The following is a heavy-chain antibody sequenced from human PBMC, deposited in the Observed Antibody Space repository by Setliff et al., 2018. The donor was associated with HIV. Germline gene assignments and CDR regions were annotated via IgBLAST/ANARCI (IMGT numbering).Heavy chain of an antibody. CDR2: INAGNGDT. Sequence: ASVKVSCKASGYILTSYAIHWVRQAPGQGLEWMGWINAGNGDTKYSHKFQGRVSITRDTSANTAYMELSSLRSEDTAVYYCARATEAGTIDYWGQGTRVTVSS. D-gene: IGHD1-1*01. CDR1: GYILTSYA. CDR3: ARATEAGTIDY. J-gene: IGHJ4*02. V-gene: IGHV1-3*01.